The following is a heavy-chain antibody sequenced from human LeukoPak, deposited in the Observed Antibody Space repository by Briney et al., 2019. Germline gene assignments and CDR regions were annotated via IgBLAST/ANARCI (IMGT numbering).Heavy chain of an antibody. CDR3: ARALPHRRLMDTTMEQHWFDP. D-gene: IGHD5-18*01. CDR2: INPSGGST. Sequence: GASVKVSCKASGYIFTGYFMHWVRQAPGQGLEWMGLINPSGGSTRYAQKFQGRVTMTRDMSTSTVYMELSSLRSEDTAVYYCARALPHRRLMDTTMEQHWFDPWGQGTLVTVSS. V-gene: IGHV1-46*01. J-gene: IGHJ5*02. CDR1: GYIFTGYF.